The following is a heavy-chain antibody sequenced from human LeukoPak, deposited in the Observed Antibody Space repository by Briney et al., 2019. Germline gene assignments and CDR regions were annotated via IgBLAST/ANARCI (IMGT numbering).Heavy chain of an antibody. Sequence: PSETLSLTCTVSGGSISSYYWSWIRQPPGKGLEWIGYIYYSGSTNYNPSLMSRVTISVDTSKNQFSLKLSSVTAADTAVYYCARGSPHRPRSAFDIWGQGTMVTVSS. CDR1: GGSISSYY. D-gene: IGHD4-17*01. V-gene: IGHV4-59*01. J-gene: IGHJ3*02. CDR2: IYYSGST. CDR3: ARGSPHRPRSAFDI.